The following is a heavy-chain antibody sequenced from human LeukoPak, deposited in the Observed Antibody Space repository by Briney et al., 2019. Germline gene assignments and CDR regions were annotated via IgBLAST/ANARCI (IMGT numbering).Heavy chain of an antibody. CDR2: ISGSSGTI. CDR3: ARDLDTGNYFFAY. V-gene: IGHV3-48*04. CDR1: GFSFGSYG. J-gene: IGHJ4*02. D-gene: IGHD5-18*01. Sequence: GGSLRLSCAASGFSFGSYGMNWVRQAPGKGLEWVSYISGSSGTIYYSDSVEGRFTISRDNARNSLYLQMSSLRAEDTAVYYCARDLDTGNYFFAYWGQGTLVIVSS.